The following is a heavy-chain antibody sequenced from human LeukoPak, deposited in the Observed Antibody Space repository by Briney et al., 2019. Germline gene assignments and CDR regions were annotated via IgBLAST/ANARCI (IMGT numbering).Heavy chain of an antibody. Sequence: ASVKASCKASGYTFTSYYMHWVRQAPGQGLEWMGIINPSGGSTSYAQKFQGRVTMTRDTSTSTVYMELSSLRSEDTAVYYCAREGRYYDSSGYFSHDAFDIWGQGTMVTVSS. D-gene: IGHD3-22*01. CDR1: GYTFTSYY. J-gene: IGHJ3*02. V-gene: IGHV1-46*03. CDR3: AREGRYYDSSGYFSHDAFDI. CDR2: INPSGGST.